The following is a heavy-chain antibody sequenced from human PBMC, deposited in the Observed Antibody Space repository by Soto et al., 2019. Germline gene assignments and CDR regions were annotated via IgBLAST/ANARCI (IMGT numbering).Heavy chain of an antibody. CDR3: ARGGQLGYYYYGMDV. CDR1: GYTFTGCY. Sequence: ASVKVSCKASGYTFTGCYMHCVRQAPGQGLEWMGWINPNSGGTNYAQKFQGWVTMTRDTSISTAYMELSRLRSDDTAVYYCARGGQLGYYYYGMDVWGQGTTVNVSS. V-gene: IGHV1-2*04. J-gene: IGHJ6*02. CDR2: INPNSGGT. D-gene: IGHD5-18*01.